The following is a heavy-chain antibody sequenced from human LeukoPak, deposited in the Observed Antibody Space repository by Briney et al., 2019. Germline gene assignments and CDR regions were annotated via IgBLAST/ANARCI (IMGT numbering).Heavy chain of an antibody. D-gene: IGHD2-2*01. Sequence: GASVKVSCKASGYTFTSYDMHWVRQAPGKGLEWMGIINPSGGSTSYAQKFQGRVTMTRDTSTSTVYMELSSLRSEDTAVYYCASSYCSSTSCYGYFDYWGQGTLVTVSS. CDR3: ASSYCSSTSCYGYFDY. J-gene: IGHJ4*02. CDR1: GYTFTSYD. CDR2: INPSGGST. V-gene: IGHV1-46*01.